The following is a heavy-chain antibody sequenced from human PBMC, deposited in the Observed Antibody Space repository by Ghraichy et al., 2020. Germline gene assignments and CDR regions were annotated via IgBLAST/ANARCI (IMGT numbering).Heavy chain of an antibody. D-gene: IGHD6-13*01. CDR3: ARDFKVSSWYHYYYGMDV. V-gene: IGHV4-4*07. Sequence: SQTLSLTCTVSGGSISSYYWSWIRQPAGKGLEWIGRIYTSGSTNYNPSLKSRVTMSVDTSKNQFSLKLSSVTAADTAVYYCARDFKVSSWYHYYYGMDVWGQGTTVTVSS. CDR2: IYTSGST. J-gene: IGHJ6*02. CDR1: GGSISSYY.